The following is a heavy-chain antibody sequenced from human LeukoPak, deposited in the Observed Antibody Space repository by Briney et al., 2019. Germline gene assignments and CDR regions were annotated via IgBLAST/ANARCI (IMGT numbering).Heavy chain of an antibody. Sequence: GGSLRLSCVASGFTFSMHSLNWVRQTPGKGLEWVSYISSGRTEFYADSVRGRFTISRDNAKNSLYLQMNSLRVEDTAVYYCAREPSSGSVSSWYPLDYWGQGTLVTVSS. CDR2: ISSGRTE. CDR1: GFTFSMHS. D-gene: IGHD6-13*01. J-gene: IGHJ4*02. CDR3: AREPSSGSVSSWYPLDY. V-gene: IGHV3-48*01.